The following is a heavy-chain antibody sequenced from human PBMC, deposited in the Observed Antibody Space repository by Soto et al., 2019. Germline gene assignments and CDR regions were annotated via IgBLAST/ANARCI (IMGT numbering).Heavy chain of an antibody. D-gene: IGHD2-15*01. V-gene: IGHV3-7*01. Sequence: EVQLVESGGGLVQPGGSLRLSCAASGFTFSSYWMSWVRQAPGKGLEWVANIKQDGSEKYYVDSVKGRFTISRDNAKNSLYLQMNSLRAEVTAVYYCARELEDPAGWTRGVYYFDYWGQGTLVTVSS. CDR3: ARELEDPAGWTRGVYYFDY. J-gene: IGHJ4*02. CDR1: GFTFSSYW. CDR2: IKQDGSEK.